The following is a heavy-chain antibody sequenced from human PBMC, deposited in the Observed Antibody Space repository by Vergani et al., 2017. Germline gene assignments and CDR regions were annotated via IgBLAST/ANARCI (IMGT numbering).Heavy chain of an antibody. J-gene: IGHJ6*02. CDR1: GFTFDDYA. V-gene: IGHV3-43*02. CDR3: AKDIESYGSGSKHDYGMDV. CDR2: ISGDGGST. Sequence: EVQLVESGGGVVQPGGSLRLSCAASGFTFDDYAMHWVRQAPGKGLEWVSLISGDGGSTYYADSVKGRFTISRDNSKNSLYLQMNSLRTEDTALYYCAKDIESYGSGSKHDYGMDVWGQGTTVTVSS. D-gene: IGHD3-10*01.